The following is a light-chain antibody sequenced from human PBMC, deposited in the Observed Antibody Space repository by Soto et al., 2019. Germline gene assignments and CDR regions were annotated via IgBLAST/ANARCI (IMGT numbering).Light chain of an antibody. V-gene: IGKV1-39*01. CDR3: QQSYSTPIT. J-gene: IGKJ5*01. CDR1: QSISSY. CDR2: AAS. Sequence: DIQMTQSPSSLSASVVDRVTITCRASQSISSYLNWYQQKPGKAPKLLIYAASSLQSGVPSRFSGSGSGTDFTLTISSLQPDDFATYYCQQSYSTPITFGQGTRLEI.